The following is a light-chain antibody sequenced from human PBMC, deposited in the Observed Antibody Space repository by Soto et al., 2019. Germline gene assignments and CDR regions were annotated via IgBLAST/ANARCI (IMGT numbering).Light chain of an antibody. CDR2: EVS. V-gene: IGLV2-14*01. J-gene: IGLJ1*01. Sequence: QSVLTQPASVSGSPGQSITISCTGTSSDVGRYDYVSWYQQHPGKEPKLMVSEVSHRPSGASNRFSXSKSAXTAYLTISGLKAEDEADYYCSSYSTMGTYVFGAGTKVTVL. CDR1: SSDVGRYDY. CDR3: SSYSTMGTYV.